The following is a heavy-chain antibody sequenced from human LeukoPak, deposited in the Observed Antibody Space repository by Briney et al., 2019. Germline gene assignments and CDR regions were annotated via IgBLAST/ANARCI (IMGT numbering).Heavy chain of an antibody. D-gene: IGHD4-23*01. CDR1: GGSISSGGYS. V-gene: IGHV4-30-4*07. J-gene: IGHJ3*02. CDR2: IYYSGST. CDR3: ARAVATDLDAFDI. Sequence: PSQTLSLTCAVSGGSISSGGYSWSWIRQPPGKGLGWIGYIYYSGSTYYNPSLKSRVTISVDKSKNQFSLKLSSVTAADTAVYYCARAVATDLDAFDIWGPGTMVTVSS.